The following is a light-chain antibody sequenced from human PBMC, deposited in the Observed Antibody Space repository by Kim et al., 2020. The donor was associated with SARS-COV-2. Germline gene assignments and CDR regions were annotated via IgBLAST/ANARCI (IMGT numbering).Light chain of an antibody. Sequence: SPGERATLSCRASQSISRNLAWYQQKPGQAPRLLVFGASNRATGIPDRFSGSGSGTEFTLTISSLQSEDFAVYYCQQYDNWPPWTFGQGTEVDIK. V-gene: IGKV3-15*01. CDR2: GAS. CDR3: QQYDNWPPWT. CDR1: QSISRN. J-gene: IGKJ1*01.